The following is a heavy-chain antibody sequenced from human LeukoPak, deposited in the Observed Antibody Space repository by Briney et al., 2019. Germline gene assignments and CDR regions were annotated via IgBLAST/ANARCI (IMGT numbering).Heavy chain of an antibody. CDR3: ANSLLNPLGELSLLTY. V-gene: IGHV3-33*06. D-gene: IGHD3-16*02. CDR2: IWYDGSNK. Sequence: GRSLRLSCAASGFMFSRYGMHWVRQAPGKGLEWVAVIWYDGSNKYYADSVKGRFTISRDNSKNTLYLQMNSLRAEDTAVYYCANSLLNPLGELSLLTYSGLGTLVTVSS. J-gene: IGHJ4*02. CDR1: GFMFSRYG.